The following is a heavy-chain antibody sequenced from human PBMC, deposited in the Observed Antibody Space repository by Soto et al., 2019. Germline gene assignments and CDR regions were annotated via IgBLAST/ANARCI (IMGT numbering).Heavy chain of an antibody. CDR1: GFTFSSYG. J-gene: IGHJ4*02. D-gene: IGHD3-3*01. V-gene: IGHV3-30*18. CDR3: AKFGLGPPPGPTDKRSGYTIFGVVTPGEGY. CDR2: ISYDGSNK. Sequence: GGSLRLSCAASGFTFSSYGMHWVRQAPGKGLEWVAVISYDGSNKYYADSVKGRFTISRDNSKNTLYLQMNSLRAEDTAVYYCAKFGLGPPPGPTDKRSGYTIFGVVTPGEGYWGQGTLVTVSS.